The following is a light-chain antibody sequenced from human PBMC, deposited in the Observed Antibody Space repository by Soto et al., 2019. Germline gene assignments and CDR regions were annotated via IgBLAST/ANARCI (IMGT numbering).Light chain of an antibody. CDR3: MQALQTPLT. CDR1: ESVLHSNGYNY. V-gene: IGKV2-28*01. J-gene: IGKJ4*01. Sequence: DVVMTQSPLSLPVTLGQPASISCRSRESVLHSNGYNYLDWYLQKPGQSPQLLIYLGSNRASGVPDRFSGSGSGTDFTLKISRVEAEDVGVYYCMQALQTPLTFGGGTKV. CDR2: LGS.